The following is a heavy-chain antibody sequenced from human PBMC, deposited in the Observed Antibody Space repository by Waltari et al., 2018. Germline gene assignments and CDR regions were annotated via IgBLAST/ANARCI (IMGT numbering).Heavy chain of an antibody. J-gene: IGHJ6*03. V-gene: IGHV1-2*02. CDR1: GYTFSGYY. D-gene: IGHD1-20*01. CDR2: INPRSGDT. CDR3: GRGGISYDYYYYMEV. Sequence: QVQLVQSGAEVKKPGASVKVSCKASGYTFSGYYIQWVRQAPGQGLEWMGWINPRSGDTKYSQKFQGRVTVTADTSISTAYMEVTGLRSDETAVYYCGRGGISYDYYYYMEVWGRGTTVTVSS.